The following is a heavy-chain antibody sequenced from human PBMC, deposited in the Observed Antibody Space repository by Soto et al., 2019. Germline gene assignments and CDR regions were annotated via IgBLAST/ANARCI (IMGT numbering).Heavy chain of an antibody. V-gene: IGHV3-73*01. J-gene: IGHJ4*02. Sequence: PGGSLRLSCAASGFTFSGSAMHWVRQASGKGLEWVGRIRSKANSYATAYAASVKGRLTISRDDSKNTAYLQMNSLKTEDTAVYYCTVSRLGELSSTYWGQGTQVTVSS. D-gene: IGHD3-16*02. CDR1: GFTFSGSA. CDR2: IRSKANSYAT. CDR3: TVSRLGELSSTY.